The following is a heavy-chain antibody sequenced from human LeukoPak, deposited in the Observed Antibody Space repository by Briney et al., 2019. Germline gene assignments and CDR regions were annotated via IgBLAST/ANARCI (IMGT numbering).Heavy chain of an antibody. CDR1: GASFSGYF. CDR3: AKSNGYGLVDI. V-gene: IGHV4-34*10. CDR2: IKYDGTT. D-gene: IGHD3-10*01. Sequence: SETLSLTCAVSGASFSGYFWNWIRQSPEKGLEWIGEIKYDGTTNYNPSLTSRVTMSIDKATNQFHLKVTSLTAADTAVYYCAKSNGYGLVDIWGQGTMVTVSS. J-gene: IGHJ3*02.